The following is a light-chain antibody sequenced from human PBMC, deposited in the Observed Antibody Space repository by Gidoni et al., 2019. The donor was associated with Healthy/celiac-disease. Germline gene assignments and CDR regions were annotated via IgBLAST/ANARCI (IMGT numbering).Light chain of an antibody. J-gene: IGKJ4*01. V-gene: IGKV2-28*01. CDR2: LGS. CDR3: MQALQTPQLT. CDR1: QSSLHSNGYHY. Sequence: IVMTQSPLSLPVTPGEPASISCRSSQSSLHSNGYHYLDWYLQKPGQSPQLRIYLGSNRASGVPDRFSGSGSGTDFTLKISRVEAEDVGVYYCMQALQTPQLTFGGGTKVEIK.